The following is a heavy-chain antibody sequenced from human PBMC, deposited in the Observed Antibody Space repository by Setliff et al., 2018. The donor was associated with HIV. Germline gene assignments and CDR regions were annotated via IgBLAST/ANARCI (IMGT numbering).Heavy chain of an antibody. CDR3: TRSGYCTNGVCYPYYFDY. Sequence: PGGSLSLSCAASGFPFSSSWMNWVRQAPGKGLEWVGFIRGKGYGVTTEYAASVKGRFTISRDESKSIAHLQMNSLKTEDTAVYYCTRSGYCTNGVCYPYYFDYWGQGTLVTVS. J-gene: IGHJ4*02. V-gene: IGHV3-49*04. CDR2: IRGKGYGVTT. D-gene: IGHD2-8*01. CDR1: GFPFSSSW.